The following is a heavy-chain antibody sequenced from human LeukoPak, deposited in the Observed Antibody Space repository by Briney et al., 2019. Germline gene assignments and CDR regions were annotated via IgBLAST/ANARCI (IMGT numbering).Heavy chain of an antibody. CDR2: INPNSGGT. V-gene: IGHV1-2*02. CDR1: GYTFTGYY. D-gene: IGHD6-13*01. Sequence: ASVKVSCKASGYTFTGYYMHWVRQAPGQGLEWVGWINPNSGGTNYAQKFQGRVTMTRDTSISTAYMELSRLRSDDTAVYYCARLTSGIAAAAAFDYWGQGTLVTVSS. J-gene: IGHJ4*02. CDR3: ARLTSGIAAAAAFDY.